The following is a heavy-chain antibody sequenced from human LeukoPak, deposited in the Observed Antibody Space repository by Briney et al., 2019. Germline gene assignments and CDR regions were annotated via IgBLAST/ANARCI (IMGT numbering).Heavy chain of an antibody. CDR2: INPNGGGR. CDR3: ARVGYFYGSGSQTGGYLDY. D-gene: IGHD3-10*01. V-gene: IGHV1-2*02. Sequence: ASVKVSCKASGYTFTGYYLHWVRQAPGQGLEWMGWINPNGGGREYAQKFQGRVNMTRDTAISTAYMELSSLTFDDTAIYYCARVGYFYGSGSQTGGYLDYWGQGTLVTVSS. CDR1: GYTFTGYY. J-gene: IGHJ4*02.